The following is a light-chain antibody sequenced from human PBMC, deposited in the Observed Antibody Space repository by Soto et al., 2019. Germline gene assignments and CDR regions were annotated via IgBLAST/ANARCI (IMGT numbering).Light chain of an antibody. CDR1: QMISSTQ. J-gene: IGKJ1*01. CDR2: GAS. Sequence: EIVLTQCPDSLSVSPGQRATFSCSDSQMISSTQLVWYQQKPGQAPTLLIFGASSRATGIPDRFSGSGSGTDFTLTISGLQPEDFAVYSCQQYGTSPGTFGQGTKVDIK. CDR3: QQYGTSPGT. V-gene: IGKV3-20*01.